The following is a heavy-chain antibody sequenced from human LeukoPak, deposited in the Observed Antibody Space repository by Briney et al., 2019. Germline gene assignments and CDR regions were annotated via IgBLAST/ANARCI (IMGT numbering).Heavy chain of an antibody. J-gene: IGHJ4*02. CDR2: TNSDGGST. Sequence: GGSLRLSCAASGFTFSSYWIHWVRQAPGKGLVWVSRTNSDGGSTSYADSVKGRFTISRDNAKNTLYLQMNSLRADDTAVYYCARGLAYWGQGTLVTVSS. V-gene: IGHV3-74*01. CDR1: GFTFSSYW. CDR3: ARGLAY.